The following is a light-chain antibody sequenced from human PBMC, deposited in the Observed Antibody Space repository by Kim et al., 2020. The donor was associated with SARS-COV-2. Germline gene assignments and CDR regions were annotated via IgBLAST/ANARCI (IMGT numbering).Light chain of an antibody. Sequence: QSVLRQPPSLSGAPGQRVTISCSGSSSNIGAGYDVIWYQQLPGTAPKLLIYEDSNRPSGVPDRFSGSKSGSSASLAITVLQAEDEADYYCQSYDSNLEEPEFGGGTKLTVL. CDR3: QSYDSNLEEPE. CDR1: SSNIGAGYD. V-gene: IGLV1-40*01. CDR2: EDS. J-gene: IGLJ3*02.